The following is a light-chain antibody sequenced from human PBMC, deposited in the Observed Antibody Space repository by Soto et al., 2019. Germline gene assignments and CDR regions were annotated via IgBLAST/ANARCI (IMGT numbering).Light chain of an antibody. J-gene: IGKJ5*01. CDR3: HQRSNWPPDT. CDR2: GAS. V-gene: IGKV3-11*01. CDR1: QSVHTF. Sequence: EIVLTQSPDTLSLSPGEGASLSCRASQSVHTFLAWYQQKPGQAPRLLIYGASTRATGVPARFSGSGSGTDFTPTISSLEPEDFAVYYCHQRSNWPPDTFGQGTRLEIK.